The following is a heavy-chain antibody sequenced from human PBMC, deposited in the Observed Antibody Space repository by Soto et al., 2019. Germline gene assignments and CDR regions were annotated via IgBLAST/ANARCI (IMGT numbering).Heavy chain of an antibody. D-gene: IGHD3-22*01. CDR1: GFTFDDYA. J-gene: IGHJ4*02. CDR3: AMSNSNDLYYHFES. CDR2: INWNSDTI. Sequence: PGGSLRLSCAASGFTFDDYAMHWVRQAPGKGLEWVSGINWNSDTIGYADSVKGRFTVSRDNAKGSLLLQMSSLRAEDTAVYFCAMSNSNDLYYHFESWGQGTPVTGLL. V-gene: IGHV3-9*01.